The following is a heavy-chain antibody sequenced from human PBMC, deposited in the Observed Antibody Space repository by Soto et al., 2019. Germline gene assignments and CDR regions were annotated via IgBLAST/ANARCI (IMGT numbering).Heavy chain of an antibody. Sequence: ASVKVSCKTSGYTFINYDINWVRQAPGKGLEWMGLMNPKSGKTGYAQKFQGRVSMTRDTSTSTAYMELNSLRSEDTARYYCSRTPGDYWGQGTLVTVSS. CDR3: SRTPGDY. CDR1: GYTFINYD. J-gene: IGHJ4*02. V-gene: IGHV1-8*01. D-gene: IGHD2-15*01. CDR2: MNPKSGKT.